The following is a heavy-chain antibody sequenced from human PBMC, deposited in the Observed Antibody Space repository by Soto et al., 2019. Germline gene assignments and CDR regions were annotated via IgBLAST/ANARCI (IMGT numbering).Heavy chain of an antibody. D-gene: IGHD5-18*01. CDR1: GGSISSYY. CDR2: IYYSGST. V-gene: IGHV4-59*01. J-gene: IGHJ6*03. Sequence: SETLSLTCTVSGGSISSYYWSWIRQPPGKGLEWIGYIYYSGSTNYNPSLKGRVTISVDTSKNQFSLKLSSVTAADTAVYYCASTVDTASIITYYYMDVWGKGTTVTVSS. CDR3: ASTVDTASIITYYYMDV.